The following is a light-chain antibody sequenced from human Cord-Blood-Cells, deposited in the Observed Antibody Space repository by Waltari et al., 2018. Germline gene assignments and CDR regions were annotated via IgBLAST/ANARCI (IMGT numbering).Light chain of an antibody. Sequence: QSALTQPASVSGSPGPSLTIPCTGTSSDVGSYNLVSWYQHHPGKAPKLMIYEGSKRPSGVSNRFSGSKSGNTASLTISGLQAEDEADYYCCSYAGRVFGGGTKLTVL. V-gene: IGLV2-23*01. J-gene: IGLJ3*02. CDR2: EGS. CDR1: SSDVGSYNL. CDR3: CSYAGRV.